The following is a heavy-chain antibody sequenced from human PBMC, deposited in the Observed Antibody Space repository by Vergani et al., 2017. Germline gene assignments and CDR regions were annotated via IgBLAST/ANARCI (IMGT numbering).Heavy chain of an antibody. J-gene: IGHJ4*02. CDR1: GFTFTSSA. CDR2: IVVGSGNT. V-gene: IGHV1-58*01. D-gene: IGHD5-12*01. Sequence: QMQLVQSGPEVTKPGTSVTVSCKASGFTFTSSAVQWVRQARGQRLEWIGWIVVGSGNTNYAQKFQERVTITRDMSTSTAYMELSSLRSEDTAVYYCAPDIWYNGYPWSFDYWGQGTLVTVSS. CDR3: APDIWYNGYPWSFDY.